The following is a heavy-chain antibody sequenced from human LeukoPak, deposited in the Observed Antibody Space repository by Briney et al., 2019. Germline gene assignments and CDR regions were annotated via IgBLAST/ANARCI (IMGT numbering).Heavy chain of an antibody. CDR1: GFTFSSYV. D-gene: IGHD5-24*01. J-gene: IGHJ4*02. V-gene: IGHV3-74*01. Sequence: AGGSPRLSCETAGFTFSSYVMHWVRRTPGKGLVWVSRISHGIISYADSVKGRFTISRDNAKNTLILQMNSLRVEDTAVYYCARDWVYKIDYWGRGTLVTVSS. CDR2: ISHGII. CDR3: ARDWVYKIDY.